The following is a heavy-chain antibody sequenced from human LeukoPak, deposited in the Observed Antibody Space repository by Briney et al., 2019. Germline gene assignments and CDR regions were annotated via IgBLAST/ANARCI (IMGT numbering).Heavy chain of an antibody. V-gene: IGHV3-30*02. CDR2: MRYDGSNE. D-gene: IGHD6-13*01. CDR3: ARDRPLSAAAAYDY. J-gene: IGHJ4*02. Sequence: GGPLRLSCAASGFTFSSYGMHWVRQAPGKGLEWVAFMRYDGSNEYYADSVKGRFTISRDNSKNTLYLQMNSLRSEDTAVYYCARDRPLSAAAAYDYWGQGTLVTVSS. CDR1: GFTFSSYG.